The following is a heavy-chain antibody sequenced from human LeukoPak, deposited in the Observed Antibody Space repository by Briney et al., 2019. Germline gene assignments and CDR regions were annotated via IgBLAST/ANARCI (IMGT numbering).Heavy chain of an antibody. CDR3: ARGPHRSSTSRAYSYYGMDV. J-gene: IGHJ6*02. Sequence: ASVTVSCKASGGTFSSYAISWVRQAPGQGLEWMGGIIPIFGTANYAQKFQGRVTITADESTSTAYMELSSLRSEDTAVYYCARGPHRSSTSRAYSYYGMDVWGQGTTVTVSS. CDR2: IIPIFGTA. CDR1: GGTFSSYA. V-gene: IGHV1-69*13. D-gene: IGHD2-2*01.